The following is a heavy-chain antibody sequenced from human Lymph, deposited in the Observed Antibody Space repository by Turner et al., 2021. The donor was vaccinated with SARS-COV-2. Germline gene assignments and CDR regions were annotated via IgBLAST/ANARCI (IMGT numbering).Heavy chain of an antibody. CDR2: ISAYNGYT. CDR3: AREGYCSTTSCYRGQYYYYGMDV. J-gene: IGHJ6*02. D-gene: IGHD2-2*02. Sequence: QVPLVQSGAEVEEAWASVKVSCQAPGYHFTSHGISWVRQAPGQGLEWMGWISAYNGYTNYAQKLQGRVTMTTDTSTSTAYMELRSLRSDDTAVYYCAREGYCSTTSCYRGQYYYYGMDVWGQGTTVTVSS. CDR1: GYHFTSHG. V-gene: IGHV1-18*04.